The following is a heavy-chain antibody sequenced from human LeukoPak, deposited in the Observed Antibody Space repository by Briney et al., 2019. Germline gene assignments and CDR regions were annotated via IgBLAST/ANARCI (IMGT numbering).Heavy chain of an antibody. CDR1: GYTFTSYY. J-gene: IGHJ4*02. V-gene: IGHV1-46*01. D-gene: IGHD5-12*01. Sequence: AAVKVSCKASGYTFTSYYMYWVRQAPGQGLEWMGIINPSGGSTSYAQKFQGRVTMTRDTSTSTVYMELSSLRSEDTAVYYCALPSRWLYFDYWGQGTLVTVSS. CDR2: INPSGGST. CDR3: ALPSRWLYFDY.